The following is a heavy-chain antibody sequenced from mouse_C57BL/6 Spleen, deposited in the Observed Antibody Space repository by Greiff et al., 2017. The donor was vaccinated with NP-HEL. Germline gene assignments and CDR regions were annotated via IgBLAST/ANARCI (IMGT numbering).Heavy chain of an antibody. Sequence: VQLQESGPGLVQPSQSLSITCTVSGFSLTSYGVHWVRQSPGKGLEWLGVIWRGGSTDYNAAFMSRLSITKDNSKSQVFFKMNSLQADDTAIYYCAKNDYSNYAMDYWGQGTSVTVSS. CDR1: GFSLTSYG. J-gene: IGHJ4*01. D-gene: IGHD2-5*01. V-gene: IGHV2-5*01. CDR3: AKNDYSNYAMDY. CDR2: IWRGGST.